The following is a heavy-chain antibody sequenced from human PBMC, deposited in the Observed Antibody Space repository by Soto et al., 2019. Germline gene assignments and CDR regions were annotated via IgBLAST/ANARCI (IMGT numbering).Heavy chain of an antibody. CDR2: IYYSGST. J-gene: IGHJ4*01. V-gene: IGHV4-59*01. CDR3: ASGIVRGDVIPRNYFDY. Sequence: SETLSLTCTVSGGSISSYYWSWIRQPPGKGPEWIGYIYYSGSTNYNPSLKSRVTISVDTSKNQFSLKLSSVTAADTAVYYCASGIVRGDVIPRNYFDYRAQGTLVPVSS. D-gene: IGHD3-10*02. CDR1: GGSISSYY.